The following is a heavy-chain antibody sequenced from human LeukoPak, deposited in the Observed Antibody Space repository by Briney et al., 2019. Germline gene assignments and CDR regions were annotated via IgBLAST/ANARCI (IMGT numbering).Heavy chain of an antibody. CDR3: ARFGSSTWYKGAFDI. CDR2: IVHSGNT. D-gene: IGHD6-13*01. J-gene: IGHJ3*02. CDR1: GGSFSGYY. V-gene: IGHV4-34*12. Sequence: PSETLSLTCAVYGGSFSGYYWSWLRQPPGKGLEWIREIVHSGNTKYNPSLKSRVTISVDTSKNQFSLNMTSVTAADTAVYYCARFGSSTWYKGAFDIWGQGTMVTVAS.